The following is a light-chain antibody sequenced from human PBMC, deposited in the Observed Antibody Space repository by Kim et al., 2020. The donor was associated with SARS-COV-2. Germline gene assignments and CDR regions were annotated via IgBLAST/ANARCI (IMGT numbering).Light chain of an antibody. J-gene: IGLJ2*01. CDR3: QAWDSTTASVV. Sequence: PGQTASNACGGDKLGDRSACWYQHSPGQAPVLVIYQDSKRTSGVAERFSGSNSGNADTLAISGTRAMEEAVYYCQAWDSTTASVVFGGGTQLTVL. V-gene: IGLV3-1*01. CDR2: QDS. CDR1: KLGDRS.